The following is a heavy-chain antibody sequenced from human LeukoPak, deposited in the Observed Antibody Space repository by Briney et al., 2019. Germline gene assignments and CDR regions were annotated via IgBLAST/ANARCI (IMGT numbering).Heavy chain of an antibody. Sequence: GGSLRLSCTASGFTFDDYAMHWVRQAPGKGLEWVSGISWNSGSIGYADSVKGRFTISRDNAKNSLYLQMNSLRAEDTAVYYCARDGHYDILTGYFQDWGQGTLVTVSS. J-gene: IGHJ1*01. CDR3: ARDGHYDILTGYFQD. D-gene: IGHD3-9*01. CDR1: GFTFDDYA. CDR2: ISWNSGSI. V-gene: IGHV3-9*01.